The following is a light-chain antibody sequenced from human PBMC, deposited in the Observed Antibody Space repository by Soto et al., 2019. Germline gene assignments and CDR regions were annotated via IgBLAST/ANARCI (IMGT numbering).Light chain of an antibody. CDR1: QTIISW. V-gene: IGKV1-5*03. J-gene: IGKJ1*01. CDR3: QQYRSWPRT. Sequence: DIQMTQSPSTLSGSVGDIVTITFRASQTIISWLACYQQKPGKAPKLLIYKASTLKSGVPSRFSGRGSGTEFTLTISSLRPEDFAVYYCQQYRSWPRTFGQGTKVDIK. CDR2: KAS.